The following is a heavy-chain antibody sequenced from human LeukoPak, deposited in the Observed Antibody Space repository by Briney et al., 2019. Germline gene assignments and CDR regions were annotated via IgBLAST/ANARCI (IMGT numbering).Heavy chain of an antibody. D-gene: IGHD1-26*01. CDR1: GGSTSSYY. Sequence: PSETLSLTCSVSGGSTSSYYWSWIRQPPGKGLEWIGYIHYSGSTNYSPSLKSRVTLSVDTSKNQFSLKLSSVTAADTAVYYCARESGSYSYLDYWGQGTVVTVSS. V-gene: IGHV4-59*01. CDR3: ARESGSYSYLDY. CDR2: IHYSGST. J-gene: IGHJ4*02.